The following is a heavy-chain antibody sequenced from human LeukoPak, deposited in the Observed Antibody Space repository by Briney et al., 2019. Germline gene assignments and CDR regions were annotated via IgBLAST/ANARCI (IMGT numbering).Heavy chain of an antibody. D-gene: IGHD3-22*01. CDR3: ARDRGYYYDSSGTFDY. V-gene: IGHV1-18*01. CDR1: GYTFTSYG. CDR2: ISAYNGNT. Sequence: ASVKVSCKASGYTFTSYGISWVRQAPGQGLEWMGRISAYNGNTNYAQKLQGRVTMTTDTSTSTAYMELRSLRSDDTAVYYCARDRGYYYDSSGTFDYWGQGTLVTVSS. J-gene: IGHJ4*02.